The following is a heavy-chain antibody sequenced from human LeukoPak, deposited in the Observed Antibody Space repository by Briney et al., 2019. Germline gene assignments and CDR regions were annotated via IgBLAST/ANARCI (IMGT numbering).Heavy chain of an antibody. CDR3: ARETSQKGAHYMDV. Sequence: GGSLRLSCAASGSTFSSYGMSWVRQAPGKGLEWVSAISGSGGSTYYADSVKGRFTISRDNSKNTLYLQMNSLRAEDTAVYYCARETSQKGAHYMDVWGKGTTVTISS. J-gene: IGHJ6*03. CDR1: GSTFSSYG. V-gene: IGHV3-23*01. CDR2: ISGSGGST. D-gene: IGHD3-16*01.